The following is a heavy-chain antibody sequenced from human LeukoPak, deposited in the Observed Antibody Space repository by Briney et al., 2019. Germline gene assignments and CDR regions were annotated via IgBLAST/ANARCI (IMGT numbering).Heavy chain of an antibody. D-gene: IGHD6-6*01. CDR2: IYPGDSDT. V-gene: IGHV5-51*01. J-gene: IGHJ4*02. CDR3: ARYGSSSPAPFDY. Sequence: GESLQISCQGSGYSFTSYWIGWVRQMPGKGLEWMGIIYPGDSDTRYSPSFQGQVTISADKSISTAYLQWSSLKASDTAMYYCARYGSSSPAPFDYWGQGTLVTVSS. CDR1: GYSFTSYW.